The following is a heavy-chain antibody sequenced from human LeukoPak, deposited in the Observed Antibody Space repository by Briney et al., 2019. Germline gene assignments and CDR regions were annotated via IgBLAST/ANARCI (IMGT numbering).Heavy chain of an antibody. CDR2: INPNSGGT. J-gene: IGHJ4*02. D-gene: IGHD3-10*01. CDR3: ARVRDGSGSYYIPRMAYYFDY. V-gene: IGHV1-2*02. CDR1: GYTFTGYY. Sequence: GASVKVSCKASGYTFTGYYMHWVRQAPGQGLEWMGWINPNSGGTNYAQKFQGRVTMTRDTSISTAYMELSRLRSDDTAVYYCARVRDGSGSYYIPRMAYYFDYWGQGTLVTVSS.